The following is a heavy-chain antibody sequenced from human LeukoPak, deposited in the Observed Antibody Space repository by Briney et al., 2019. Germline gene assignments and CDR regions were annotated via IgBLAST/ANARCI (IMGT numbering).Heavy chain of an antibody. CDR3: ARHLVPVVAVTPGWFDP. V-gene: IGHV4-39*01. Sequence: TSETLSLTCTVSGGSISSGSYYWGWIRQPPGKGLEWIGTIYYSGSPYYNPSLKSRVTISVDTSKNQLSLKLSSVTAADRAVYYCARHLVPVVAVTPGWFDPWGQGTLVTVSS. CDR1: GGSISSGSYY. D-gene: IGHD2-15*01. J-gene: IGHJ5*02. CDR2: IYYSGSP.